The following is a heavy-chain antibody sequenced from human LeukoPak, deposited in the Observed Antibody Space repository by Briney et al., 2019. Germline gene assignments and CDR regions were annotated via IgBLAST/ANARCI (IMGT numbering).Heavy chain of an antibody. CDR2: IKQDGSEK. J-gene: IGHJ4*02. CDR3: ARGRGFDS. CDR1: GFTFSSFG. V-gene: IGHV3-7*01. Sequence: GGSLRLSCAASGFTFSSFGMHWVRQAPGKGLEWVANIKQDGSEKYYVDSVKGRFTISRDNAKNSLYLQMNSLRAEDTAVYYCARGRGFDSWGLGTPIIVSS. D-gene: IGHD3-10*01.